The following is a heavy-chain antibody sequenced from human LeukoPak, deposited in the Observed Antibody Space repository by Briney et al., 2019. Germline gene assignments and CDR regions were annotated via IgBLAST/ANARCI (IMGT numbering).Heavy chain of an antibody. Sequence: PGGSLRFSCAASGFTFSSYNMNWIRQAPGKGLKWVSAISSSSTYIYNADSVKGRFTISRDNAKNSLYLEMNSLRAEDTAVYYCAKVGTGNQYGSGDFDYWGQGTLVTVSS. V-gene: IGHV3-21*01. CDR1: GFTFSSYN. CDR2: ISSSSTYI. CDR3: AKVGTGNQYGSGDFDY. D-gene: IGHD3-10*01. J-gene: IGHJ4*02.